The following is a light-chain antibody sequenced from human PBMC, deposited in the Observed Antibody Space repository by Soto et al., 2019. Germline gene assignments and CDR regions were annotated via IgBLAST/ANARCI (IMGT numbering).Light chain of an antibody. CDR3: SSHAGSINLV. V-gene: IGLV2-8*01. J-gene: IGLJ2*01. CDR1: SSDVGAYNY. Sequence: QSALTQPPSASGSPGQSVTISCTGTSSDVGAYNYVSWYQQHPGKVPKLMIYEVIKWPSGVPDRFSGSKSGNTASLTVSGLQPEDEADYYCSSHAGSINLVFGGGTKVTVL. CDR2: EVI.